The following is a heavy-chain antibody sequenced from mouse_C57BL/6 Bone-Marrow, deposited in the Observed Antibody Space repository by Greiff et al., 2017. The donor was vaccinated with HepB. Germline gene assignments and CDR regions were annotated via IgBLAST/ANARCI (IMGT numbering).Heavy chain of an antibody. Sequence: VQLKQPGAELVRPGSSVKLSCKASGYTFTSYWMHWVKQRPIQGLEWIGNIDPSDSETHYNQKFKDKATLTVDKSSSTAYMQLSSLTSEDSAVYYCARDGSNYTYYFDYWGQGTTLTVSS. CDR2: IDPSDSET. D-gene: IGHD2-5*01. CDR1: GYTFTSYW. CDR3: ARDGSNYTYYFDY. V-gene: IGHV1-52*01. J-gene: IGHJ2*01.